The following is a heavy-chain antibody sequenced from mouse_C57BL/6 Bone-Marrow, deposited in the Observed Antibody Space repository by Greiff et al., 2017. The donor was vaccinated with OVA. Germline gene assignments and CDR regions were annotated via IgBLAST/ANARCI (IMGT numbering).Heavy chain of an antibody. D-gene: IGHD3-3*01. CDR1: GFSFNTCA. CDR3: VGTLYAMDY. CDR2: IRSKSNNYAT. V-gene: IGHV10-1*01. Sequence: EVQVVESGGGLVQPKGSLKLSCAASGFSFNTCAMNWVRQAPGKGLEWVARIRSKSNNYATYYADSVKDRFTISRDDSESMLYLQMNNLKTEDTAMYYCVGTLYAMDYWGQGTSVTVSS. J-gene: IGHJ4*01.